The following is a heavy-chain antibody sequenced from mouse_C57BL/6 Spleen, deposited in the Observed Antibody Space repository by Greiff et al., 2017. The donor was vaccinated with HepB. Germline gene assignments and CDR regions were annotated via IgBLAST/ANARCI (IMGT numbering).Heavy chain of an antibody. J-gene: IGHJ3*01. V-gene: IGHV5-4*01. CDR2: ISDGGSYT. CDR1: GFTFSSYA. CDR3: ASNWDDAY. D-gene: IGHD4-1*01. Sequence: DVQLVESGGGLVKPGGSLKLSCAASGFTFSSYAMSWVRQTPEKRLEWVATISDGGSYTYYPDNVKGRFTISRDNAKNNLYLQMSHLKSEDTAMYYCASNWDDAYWGQGTLVTVSA.